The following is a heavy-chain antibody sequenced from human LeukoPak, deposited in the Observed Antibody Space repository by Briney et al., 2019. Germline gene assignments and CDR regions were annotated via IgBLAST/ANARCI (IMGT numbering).Heavy chain of an antibody. Sequence: GGSLRLSCAASGFTFSSYGMHWVRQAPGKGLEWVAFIRYDGSNKYYADSVKGRFTISRDNAKNSLYLQMNSLRAEDTALYYCARGPYYTSTWYDPRFDYWGQGTLVTVSS. J-gene: IGHJ4*02. CDR1: GFTFSSYG. CDR3: ARGPYYTSTWYDPRFDY. CDR2: IRYDGSNK. V-gene: IGHV3-30*02. D-gene: IGHD6-13*01.